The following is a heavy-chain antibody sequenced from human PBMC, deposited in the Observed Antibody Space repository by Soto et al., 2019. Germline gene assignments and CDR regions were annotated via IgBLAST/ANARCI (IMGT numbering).Heavy chain of an antibody. CDR1: GGSFSGYY. V-gene: IGHV4-34*01. Sequence: SEALSLTCAVYGGSFSGYYRSWIRQPPGKGLEWIGEINHSGSTNYNPSLKSRVTISVDTSKNQFSLKLSSVTAADTAVYYCARVLPLGSSGYSYHISNLFDPWGQRTPDTVSS. CDR3: ARVLPLGSSGYSYHISNLFDP. CDR2: INHSGST. J-gene: IGHJ5*02. D-gene: IGHD3-22*01.